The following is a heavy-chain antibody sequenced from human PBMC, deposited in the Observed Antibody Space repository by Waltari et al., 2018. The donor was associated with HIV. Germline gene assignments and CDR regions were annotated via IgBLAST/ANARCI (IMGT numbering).Heavy chain of an antibody. J-gene: IGHJ5*02. D-gene: IGHD3-3*01. CDR1: GGSISSGSYY. Sequence: QVQLQESGPGLVKPSQTLSLTCTVSGGSISSGSYYWRWIRQPAGKGLELMGRNYTSGSTNYNPPLKSRVTISVDTSKNQFALKLRSVTAADTAVYYCARAYYDFWSGTGSSGNWFDPWGQGTLVTVSS. CDR2: NYTSGST. V-gene: IGHV4-61*02. CDR3: ARAYYDFWSGTGSSGNWFDP.